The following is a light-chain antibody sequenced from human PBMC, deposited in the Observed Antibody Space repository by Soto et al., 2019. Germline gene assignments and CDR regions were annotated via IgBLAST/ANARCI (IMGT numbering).Light chain of an antibody. CDR3: CSYAGSSTDYV. V-gene: IGLV1-40*01. J-gene: IGLJ1*01. Sequence: QSVLTQPPSVSGAPGQGVTISCTGSSSNIGAGYDVHWYQQLPGAAPKLLIFGNDNRPSGVPDRFSGSRSGTSASLAITGLQAEDEADYYCCSYAGSSTDYVFGTGTKLTVL. CDR1: SSNIGAGYD. CDR2: GND.